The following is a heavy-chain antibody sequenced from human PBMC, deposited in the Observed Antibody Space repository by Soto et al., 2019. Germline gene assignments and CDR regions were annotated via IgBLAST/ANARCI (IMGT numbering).Heavy chain of an antibody. V-gene: IGHV4-30-2*01. Sequence: TLSLAFAVSGDSTRSAGYSWSWIRQPPGKGLEWIGYIYHSGSTYYNPSLKSRVTISVDRSKNQFSLKLSSVTAADTAVYYCARGNVVPLDYWGQGTLVTVSS. D-gene: IGHD2-21*01. J-gene: IGHJ4*02. CDR2: IYHSGST. CDR3: ARGNVVPLDY. CDR1: GDSTRSAGYS.